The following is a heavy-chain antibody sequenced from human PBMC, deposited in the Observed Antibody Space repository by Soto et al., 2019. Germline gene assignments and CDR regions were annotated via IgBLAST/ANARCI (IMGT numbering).Heavy chain of an antibody. V-gene: IGHV4-4*07. CDR3: ARDEYSSGFDWFDP. D-gene: IGHD6-19*01. CDR1: GGSISSYY. J-gene: IGHJ5*02. CDR2: IYTSGST. Sequence: SETLSLTCTVSGGSISSYYWSWIRQPAGKGLEWIGRIYTSGSTNYNPSLKSRVTMSVDTSKNQFSLKLSSVTAADTAVYYCARDEYSSGFDWFDPWGQGTLVTV.